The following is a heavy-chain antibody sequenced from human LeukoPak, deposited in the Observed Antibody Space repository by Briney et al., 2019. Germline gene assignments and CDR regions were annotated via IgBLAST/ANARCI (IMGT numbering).Heavy chain of an antibody. Sequence: GASVKVSCKVSGYTLTELSMHWVRQAPGKGLEWMGGFDPEDGETIYAQKFQGRVTMTEDTSTDTAYMELSSLRSEDTAAYYCATVNRYSGSYPDYWGQGTLVTVSS. CDR3: ATVNRYSGSYPDY. D-gene: IGHD1-26*01. J-gene: IGHJ4*02. CDR2: FDPEDGET. CDR1: GYTLTELS. V-gene: IGHV1-24*01.